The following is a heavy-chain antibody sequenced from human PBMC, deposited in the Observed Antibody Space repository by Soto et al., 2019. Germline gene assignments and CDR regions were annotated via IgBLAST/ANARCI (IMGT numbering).Heavy chain of an antibody. CDR3: AHSWGGYDFWSGYHVRGVIMFGY. D-gene: IGHD3-10*02. V-gene: IGHV2-5*01. CDR2: IYWNDDK. CDR1: GFSLSTSGVG. J-gene: IGHJ4*02. Sequence: SGPTLVNPTQTLTLTCTFSGFSLSTSGVGVGWIRQPPGKALEWLALIYWNDDKRYSPPLKSRLTITKDTSKNQVVLTMTNMDPVDTATYYCAHSWGGYDFWSGYHVRGVIMFGYWGQGTLVTVSS.